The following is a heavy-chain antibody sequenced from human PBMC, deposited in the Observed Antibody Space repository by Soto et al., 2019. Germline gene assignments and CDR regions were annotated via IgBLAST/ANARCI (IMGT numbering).Heavy chain of an antibody. V-gene: IGHV1-2*04. Sequence: GASVKVSCKASGYTFTGYYMHWVRQAPGQGLEWMGWINPNSGGTNYAQKFQGWVTMTRDTSISTAYMELSRLRSDDTAVYYCARAGHCISTSCYPHYGMDVWGQGTTVTVSS. CDR3: ARAGHCISTSCYPHYGMDV. CDR2: INPNSGGT. D-gene: IGHD2-2*01. J-gene: IGHJ6*02. CDR1: GYTFTGYY.